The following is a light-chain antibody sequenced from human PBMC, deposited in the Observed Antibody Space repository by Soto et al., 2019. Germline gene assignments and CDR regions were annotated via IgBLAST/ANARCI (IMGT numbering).Light chain of an antibody. J-gene: IGKJ2*01. Sequence: ELVLTQSPGTLSLSPGERATLSCRASQSVSSSYLAWYQQKPGQAPRLLIYGASSRATGIPDRFSGSGSGEDFTLTISRLEPEDFEVYYCQQYGSSPLTFGQGTNLEIK. CDR3: QQYGSSPLT. CDR1: QSVSSSY. CDR2: GAS. V-gene: IGKV3-20*01.